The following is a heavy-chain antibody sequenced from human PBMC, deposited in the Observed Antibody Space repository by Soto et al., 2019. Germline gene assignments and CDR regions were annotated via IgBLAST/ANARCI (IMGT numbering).Heavy chain of an antibody. J-gene: IGHJ6*03. CDR2: INHSGST. V-gene: IGHV4-34*01. Sequence: SETLSLTCAVYGGSFSGYYWSWIRQPPGKGLEWIGEINHSGSTNYNPSLKSRVTISVDTSKNQFSLKLSSVTAADTAVYYCARAPTLAAAGHYYYYYMDVWGKGTTVT. D-gene: IGHD6-13*01. CDR3: ARAPTLAAAGHYYYYYMDV. CDR1: GGSFSGYY.